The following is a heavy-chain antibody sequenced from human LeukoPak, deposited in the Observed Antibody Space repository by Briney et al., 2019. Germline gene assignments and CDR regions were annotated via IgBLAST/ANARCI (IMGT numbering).Heavy chain of an antibody. CDR1: GGSISSYY. D-gene: IGHD3-22*01. V-gene: IGHV4-4*07. Sequence: SETLSLTCTVSGGSISSYYWSWIRQPAGKGLEWIGRIYTSGSTNYNPSLKSRVTMSVDTSKNQFSLKLSSVTAVDTAVYYCARVQAWDPQYYYDSSGAPDAFDIWGQGTMVTVSS. J-gene: IGHJ3*02. CDR2: IYTSGST. CDR3: ARVQAWDPQYYYDSSGAPDAFDI.